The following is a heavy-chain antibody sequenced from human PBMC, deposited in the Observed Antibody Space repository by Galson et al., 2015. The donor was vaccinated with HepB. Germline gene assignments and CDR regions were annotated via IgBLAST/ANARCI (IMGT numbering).Heavy chain of an antibody. J-gene: IGHJ4*02. V-gene: IGHV3-21*01. CDR2: ISSSSSYI. Sequence: SLRLSCAASGFTFSSYSMNWVRQAPGKGLEWVSSISSSSSYIYYADSVKGRFTISRDNAKNSLYLQMNSLRAEDTAVYYCARGGRIAARPSGFDYWGQGTLVTVSS. CDR3: ARGGRIAARPSGFDY. CDR1: GFTFSSYS. D-gene: IGHD6-6*01.